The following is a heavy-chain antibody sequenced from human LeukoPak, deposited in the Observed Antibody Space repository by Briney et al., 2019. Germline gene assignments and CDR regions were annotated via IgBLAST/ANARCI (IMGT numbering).Heavy chain of an antibody. D-gene: IGHD2-21*01. V-gene: IGHV6-1*01. J-gene: IGHJ4*02. CDR1: GDSVSSNSAA. CDR3: AREMRVVIAAYYFDY. CDR2: TYYRSKWYT. Sequence: SQTLSLTCAVSGDSVSSNSAAWNWIRQSPSRGLGWLGRTYYRSKWYTDYAVSVKSRITINPDTSKNQFSLQLNSVTPEDTAVYYCAREMRVVIAAYYFDYWGQGTLVTVSS.